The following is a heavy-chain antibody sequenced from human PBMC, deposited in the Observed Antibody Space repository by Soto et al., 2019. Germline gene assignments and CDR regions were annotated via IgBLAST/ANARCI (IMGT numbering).Heavy chain of an antibody. CDR1: GYTFTSYD. V-gene: IGHV1-8*01. Sequence: QVQLVQSGAEVKKPGASVKVSCKASGYTFTSYDIHCVRQATGQGLEWIGWMNPNSDNTGYAQKFQGRVTMTTSTSISTAYMEVSSLRSADPAVYYCARGYYDSSGFYPFDYWGQGTLVTVSS. D-gene: IGHD3-22*01. J-gene: IGHJ4*02. CDR2: MNPNSDNT. CDR3: ARGYYDSSGFYPFDY.